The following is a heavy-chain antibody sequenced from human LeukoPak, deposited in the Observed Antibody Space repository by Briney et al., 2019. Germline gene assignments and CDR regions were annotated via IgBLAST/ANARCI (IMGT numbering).Heavy chain of an antibody. CDR1: GGAPSGDD. J-gene: IGHJ4*02. V-gene: IGHV4-59*01. CDR3: ARGIPLTALGIRTSNPKYFDC. D-gene: IGHD6-13*01. Sequence: PPQTLSLTCTLSGGAPSGDDGSWLRQTPGHGLECMAYIYDSGLTKNNPSLKTRITVSVDTSKKHFSLNLTSVTAADTAVYFCARGIPLTALGIRTSNPKYFDCWGPGSLVTVSS. CDR2: IYDSGLT.